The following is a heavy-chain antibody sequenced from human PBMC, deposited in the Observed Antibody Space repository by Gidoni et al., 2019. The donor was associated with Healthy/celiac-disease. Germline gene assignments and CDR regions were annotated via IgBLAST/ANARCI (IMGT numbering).Heavy chain of an antibody. J-gene: IGHJ4*02. CDR1: CGSISSYY. V-gene: IGHV4-59*01. Sequence: QVQLQVSVPGLVNPSACLCLTWTVPCGSISSYYWSWIGPPPGKGLEWNGYIYYSGSSNHNPSLNSRVTISVDTSKNKYSLKQSSVTDADTAVYDCARGTYYDFFFDYWGQGTLVTVSS. CDR3: ARGTYYDFFFDY. D-gene: IGHD3-3*01. CDR2: IYYSGSS.